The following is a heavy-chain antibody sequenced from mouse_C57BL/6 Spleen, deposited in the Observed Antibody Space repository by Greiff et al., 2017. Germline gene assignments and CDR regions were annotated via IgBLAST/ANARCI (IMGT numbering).Heavy chain of an antibody. CDR1: GYTFTSYW. Sequence: QVQLQQPGAELVRPGSSVKLSCKASGYTFTSYWMDWVKQRPGQGLEWIGNIYPSDSETHYNQKFKDKATLTVDKSSSTAYMQLSSLTSEDSAVYYCARSPHSLLLGPYYFDYWGQGTTLTVSS. D-gene: IGHD1-2*01. J-gene: IGHJ2*01. V-gene: IGHV1-61*01. CDR2: IYPSDSET. CDR3: ARSPHSLLLGPYYFDY.